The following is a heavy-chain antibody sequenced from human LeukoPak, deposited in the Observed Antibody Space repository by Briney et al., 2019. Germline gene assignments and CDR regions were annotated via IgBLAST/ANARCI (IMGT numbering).Heavy chain of an antibody. Sequence: ASVKVSCKTSRYTFTNYVISWGRQAPGQDRECMGGISAANGNTNYAQKLQRRLTMTTDTSTSTAYMEPRSLRSDDTAVCYCARAKYNWNYGRTYWGQGTLITVSS. CDR1: RYTFTNYV. V-gene: IGHV1-18*01. D-gene: IGHD1-7*01. J-gene: IGHJ4*02. CDR3: ARAKYNWNYGRTY. CDR2: ISAANGNT.